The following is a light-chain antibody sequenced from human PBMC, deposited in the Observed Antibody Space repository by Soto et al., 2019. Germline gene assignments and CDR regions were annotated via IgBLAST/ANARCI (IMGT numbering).Light chain of an antibody. CDR2: GAS. CDR3: QQYNNWPPGT. J-gene: IGKJ1*01. V-gene: IGKV3-15*01. Sequence: EIVMTQSPATLSVSPGERATLSCRASQSVSSNLAWYQQKPGQAPRLLISGASTGATGIPARFSGSGSGTEFTLTISSLQSEDFAVYYCQQYNNWPPGTFGQGTKVDIK. CDR1: QSVSSN.